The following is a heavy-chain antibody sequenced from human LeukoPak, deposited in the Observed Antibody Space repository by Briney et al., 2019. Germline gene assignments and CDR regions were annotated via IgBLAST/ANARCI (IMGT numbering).Heavy chain of an antibody. J-gene: IGHJ4*02. CDR3: AKDYDILTGQLLDY. Sequence: GRSLRLSCAASGFTLSSYGMHWVRQAPGKGLEWVAVISYDGSNKYYADSVKGRFTISRQNSKNTLYLQMNSLRAEDTAVYYCAKDYDILTGQLLDYWGQGTLVTVSS. V-gene: IGHV3-30*18. CDR1: GFTLSSYG. D-gene: IGHD3-9*01. CDR2: ISYDGSNK.